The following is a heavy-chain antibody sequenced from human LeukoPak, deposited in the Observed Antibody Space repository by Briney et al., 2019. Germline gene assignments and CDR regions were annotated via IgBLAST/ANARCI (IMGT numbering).Heavy chain of an antibody. D-gene: IGHD3-22*01. J-gene: IGHJ4*02. V-gene: IGHV4-31*03. CDR1: GGSISSGGYY. CDR2: IYYSGST. CDR3: ARSYYIYDSSGYYSLSPGYAFDY. Sequence: SQTLSLTCTVSGGSISSGGYYWIWIPQPPGKGLEWIGYIYYSGSTYYNPSLKSRVTISVDTSKNQFSLKLSSVTAADTAVYYCARSYYIYDSSGYYSLSPGYAFDYWGQGTLVTVSS.